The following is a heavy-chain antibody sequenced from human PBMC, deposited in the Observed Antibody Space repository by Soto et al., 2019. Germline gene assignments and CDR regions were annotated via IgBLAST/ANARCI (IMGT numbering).Heavy chain of an antibody. CDR2: LFYSGAI. V-gene: IGHV4-39*01. Sequence: SETLSLTCTVSGGSISSISSYWGWIRQPPWKGLEWIGSLFYSGAIYYKPSLRSRVTTSVDTSKNQFSLKVTSVTAADTAVYYCARHVTRSSGYSRRDAFDIWGQGXMVTV. CDR3: ARHVTRSSGYSRRDAFDI. CDR1: GGSISSISSY. D-gene: IGHD3-22*01. J-gene: IGHJ3*02.